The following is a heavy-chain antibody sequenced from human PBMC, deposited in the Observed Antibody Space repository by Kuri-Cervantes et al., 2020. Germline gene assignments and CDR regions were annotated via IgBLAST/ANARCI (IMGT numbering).Heavy chain of an antibody. CDR2: SYYSGST. D-gene: IGHD6-19*01. CDR1: GGSISSGGYY. CDR3: AGDWSGIAVADRGDAFDI. J-gene: IGHJ3*02. Sequence: SETLSLTCTVSGGSISSGGYYWSWIRQHPGKGLEWIGYSYYSGSTYYNPSLKIRVTISVDTSKNQFSLKLSSVTAAETDVYYCAGDWSGIAVADRGDAFDIWGQGTMVTVSS. V-gene: IGHV4-31*03.